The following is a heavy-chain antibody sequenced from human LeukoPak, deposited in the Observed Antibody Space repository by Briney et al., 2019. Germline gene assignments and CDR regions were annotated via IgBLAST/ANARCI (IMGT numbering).Heavy chain of an antibody. CDR1: GLTFTNYW. V-gene: IGHV3-7*05. CDR2: IKEDGSDK. D-gene: IGHD5-24*01. Sequence: GGSLRLSCAASGLTFTNYWMSWVRQAPGKGLEWVANIKEDGSDKYYVDSVKGRFTISRDNAKNSQYLQMNSLRAEGTAVYYCARDTGYNTFDYWGQGTLVTVSS. J-gene: IGHJ4*02. CDR3: ARDTGYNTFDY.